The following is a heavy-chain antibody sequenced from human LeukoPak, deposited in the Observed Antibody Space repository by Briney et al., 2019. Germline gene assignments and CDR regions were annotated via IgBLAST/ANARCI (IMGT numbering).Heavy chain of an antibody. CDR3: TKGGGVHSHSD. D-gene: IGHD3-10*01. Sequence: GGSLRLSCAASGFTFSSYAMSWVRQAPGKGLEWVSAISGSGGSTYYADSVKGRFTISRGNSKNTLYLQMNSLRAEDTAVYYCTKGGGVHSHSDWGQGTLVTVSS. CDR2: ISGSGGST. CDR1: GFTFSSYA. J-gene: IGHJ4*02. V-gene: IGHV3-23*01.